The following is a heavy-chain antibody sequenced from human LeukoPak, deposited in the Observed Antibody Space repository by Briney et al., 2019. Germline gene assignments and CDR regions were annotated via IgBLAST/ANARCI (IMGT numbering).Heavy chain of an antibody. Sequence: GGSLRLSCAASEFSVGSNYMTWVRQAPGKGLEWVSLIYSGGSTYYADSVRGRFTISRDNSKNTLYLQMNSLRAEDTAVYYCAKDGGSYYGDGVAGFDLWGRGTLVTVSS. CDR1: EFSVGSNY. V-gene: IGHV3-66*01. D-gene: IGHD4-17*01. CDR3: AKDGGSYYGDGVAGFDL. J-gene: IGHJ2*01. CDR2: IYSGGST.